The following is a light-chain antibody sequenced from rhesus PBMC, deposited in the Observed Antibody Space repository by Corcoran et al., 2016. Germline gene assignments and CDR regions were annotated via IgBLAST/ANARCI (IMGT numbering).Light chain of an antibody. V-gene: IGKV1S17*01. CDR2: EAS. CDR1: QGITND. J-gene: IGKJ2*01. CDR3: LQGYSTPYS. Sequence: DIQMTQSPSSLSASVGDRVTITCRASQGITNDLAWYQQNPGETPKLLIYEASSLQSGIPSRLSGSGSGTDFTLTISILQSEDFATYYCLQGYSTPYSFGQGTKVEIK.